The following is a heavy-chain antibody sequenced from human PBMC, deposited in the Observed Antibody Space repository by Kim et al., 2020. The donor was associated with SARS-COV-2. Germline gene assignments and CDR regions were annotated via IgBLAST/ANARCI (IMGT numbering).Heavy chain of an antibody. D-gene: IGHD1-26*01. CDR3: ARRSEWELPYYFDY. J-gene: IGHJ4*02. Sequence: EQKFQGRVTITADKSTSTAYMELSSLGSEDTAVYYCARRSEWELPYYFDYWGQGTLVTVSS. V-gene: IGHV1-69*02.